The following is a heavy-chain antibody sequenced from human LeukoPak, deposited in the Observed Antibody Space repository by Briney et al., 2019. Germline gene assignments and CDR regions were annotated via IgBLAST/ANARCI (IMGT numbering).Heavy chain of an antibody. V-gene: IGHV3-74*01. CDR2: INTDGSSA. Sequence: GGSLRPSCAASGFTVSSNYMSWVRQAPGKGLVWVSRINTDGSSATYADSVKGRFTISRDNAKNTLFLQMNSLRAEDTAVYYCARERHLDYWGQGTLVTVSS. CDR1: GFTVSSNY. J-gene: IGHJ4*02. CDR3: ARERHLDY.